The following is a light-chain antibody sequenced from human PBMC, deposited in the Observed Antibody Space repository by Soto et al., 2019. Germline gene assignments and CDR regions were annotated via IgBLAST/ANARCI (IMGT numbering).Light chain of an antibody. CDR3: QQLNTLPFT. CDR1: QSITSN. J-gene: IGKJ5*01. Sequence: IVVTQGPATLSVSPGERATLSCMASQSITSNLAWYQQKPGQAPRLLIYAASTRATGIPARFSGSGSGTEFTLTISGLLPEDFATYHCQQLNTLPFTFGQGTRLEIK. CDR2: AAS. V-gene: IGKV3-15*01.